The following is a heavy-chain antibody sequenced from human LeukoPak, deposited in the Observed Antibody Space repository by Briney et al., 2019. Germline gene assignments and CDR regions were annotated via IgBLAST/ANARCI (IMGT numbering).Heavy chain of an antibody. D-gene: IGHD4/OR15-4a*01. CDR2: MFYGETT. Sequence: PSETLSLTCIVSGDSIRSSGYYWGWIRQPPGKGLEWIGSMFYGETTSYSPSLQSRVTISLDTSKNQFSPRLNSVTAADTAVYYCARLERSRMDGAQCWGQGTLVTVSS. CDR3: ARLERSRMDGAQC. CDR1: GDSIRSSGYY. J-gene: IGHJ4*02. V-gene: IGHV4-39*01.